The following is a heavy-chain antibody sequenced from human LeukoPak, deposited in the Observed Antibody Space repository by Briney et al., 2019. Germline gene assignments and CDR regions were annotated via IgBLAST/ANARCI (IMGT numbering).Heavy chain of an antibody. CDR1: GGSISSGSYY. D-gene: IGHD3-9*01. CDR3: VSFDWLSQQFDY. V-gene: IGHV4-61*02. J-gene: IGHJ4*02. Sequence: PSETLSLTCTVSGGSISSGSYYWSWIRQPAGKGLEWIGRIYTSGSTNYNPSLKSRVTISVDTSKNQFSLKLSSVTAADTAVYYCVSFDWLSQQFDYWGQGTLVTVSS. CDR2: IYTSGST.